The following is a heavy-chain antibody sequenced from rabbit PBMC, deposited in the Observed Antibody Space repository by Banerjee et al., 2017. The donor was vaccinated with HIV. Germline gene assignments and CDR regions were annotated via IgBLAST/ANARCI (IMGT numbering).Heavy chain of an antibody. CDR1: GFSFSSSYY. J-gene: IGHJ3*01. Sequence: QSLEESGGDLVKPGASLTLTCTASGFSFSSSYYMCWVRQAPGKGLEWIACIYAGSVGRTYYANWAKGRFTISKTSSTTVTLQMTSLTAADTATYFCARDDAGVVGYDWDLWGQGTLVTVS. V-gene: IGHV1S40*01. CDR2: IYAGSVGRT. CDR3: ARDDAGVVGYDWDL. D-gene: IGHD4-2*01.